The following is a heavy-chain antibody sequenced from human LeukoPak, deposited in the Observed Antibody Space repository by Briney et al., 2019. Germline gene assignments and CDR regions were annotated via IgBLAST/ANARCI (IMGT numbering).Heavy chain of an antibody. Sequence: TSETLSLSCTVSGGSISSYHWSWLRQPPGKGLEWIGNIYYSGSSNYNPSLKSRVTISVDTSKIQFSLKLSSVTAADTAVYYCARDRGGYSSNFDYWGQGTLVTVSS. CDR3: ARDRGGYSSNFDY. D-gene: IGHD5-24*01. V-gene: IGHV4-59*01. J-gene: IGHJ4*02. CDR1: GGSISSYH. CDR2: IYYSGSS.